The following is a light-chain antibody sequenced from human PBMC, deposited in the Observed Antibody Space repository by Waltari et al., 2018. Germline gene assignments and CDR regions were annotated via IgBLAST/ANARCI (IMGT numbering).Light chain of an antibody. V-gene: IGKV1-39*01. CDR1: QSIRSY. CDR2: AAS. J-gene: IGKJ1*01. CDR3: QQSYSTPRT. Sequence: DIQMTQSPSSLSASVGDRVTITCRASQSIRSYLNWDQQKPGKAPKLLIYAASSLQSGVPSRFSGSGSGTDFTLTISSLQPEDFATDYCQQSYSTPRTFGQWTKVEIK.